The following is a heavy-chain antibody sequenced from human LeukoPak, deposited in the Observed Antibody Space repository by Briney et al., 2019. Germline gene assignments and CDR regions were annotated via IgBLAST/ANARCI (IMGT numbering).Heavy chain of an antibody. CDR2: INPNSGGT. Sequence: ASVKVSCKASGYTVTGYYMHWVRQAPGQGLEWMGRINPNSGGTNYAPNFQGRVTMTRDTTLPTAYMALSRLRSDDPAGYCCTSVYIYGNFDYCSQGSLASVPS. D-gene: IGHD5-18*01. CDR3: TSVYIYGNFDY. CDR1: GYTVTGYY. J-gene: IGHJ4*02. V-gene: IGHV1-2*06.